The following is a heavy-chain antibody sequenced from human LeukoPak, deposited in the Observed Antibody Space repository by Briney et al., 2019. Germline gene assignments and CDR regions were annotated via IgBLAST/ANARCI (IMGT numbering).Heavy chain of an antibody. CDR3: ASGHYYGSGDYFDY. D-gene: IGHD3-10*01. J-gene: IGHJ4*02. V-gene: IGHV3-48*03. Sequence: SGGSLRLPCAASGFTFSSYEMNWVRQAPGKGLEWVSYISSSGSTIYYADSVKGRFTISRDNAKNSLYLQMNSLRAEDTAVYYCASGHYYGSGDYFDYWGQGTLVTVSS. CDR2: ISSSGSTI. CDR1: GFTFSSYE.